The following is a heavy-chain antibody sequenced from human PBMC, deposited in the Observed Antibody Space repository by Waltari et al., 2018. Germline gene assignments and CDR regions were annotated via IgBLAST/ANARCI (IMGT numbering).Heavy chain of an antibody. CDR1: GFTFTSSA. CDR2: IVVGSGNT. V-gene: IGHV1-58*02. Sequence: QMQLVQSGPEVKKPGTSVKFSCKASGFTFTSSAMQWVRQARGQRLEWIGWIVVGSGNTNYAQKFQERVTITRDMSTSTAYMELSSLRSEDTAVYYCARGDVVGARGPGAFDIWGQGTMVTVSS. D-gene: IGHD1-26*01. J-gene: IGHJ3*02. CDR3: ARGDVVGARGPGAFDI.